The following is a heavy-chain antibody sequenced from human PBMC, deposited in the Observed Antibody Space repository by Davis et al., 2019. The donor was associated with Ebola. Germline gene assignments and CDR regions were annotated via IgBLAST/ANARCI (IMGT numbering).Heavy chain of an antibody. D-gene: IGHD6-19*01. CDR1: GYTFTSYY. CDR2: INPNSGGT. Sequence: ASVKVSCKASGYTFTSYYMHWVRQAPGQGLEWMGWINPNSGGTNYAQKFQGWVTMTRDTSISTAYMELSRLRSDDTAVYYCARDVAVAGTGYYYYGMDVWGQGTTVTVSS. V-gene: IGHV1-2*04. J-gene: IGHJ6*02. CDR3: ARDVAVAGTGYYYYGMDV.